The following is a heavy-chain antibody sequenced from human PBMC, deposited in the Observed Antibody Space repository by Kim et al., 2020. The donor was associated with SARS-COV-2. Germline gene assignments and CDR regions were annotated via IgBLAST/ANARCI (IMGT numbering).Heavy chain of an antibody. D-gene: IGHD2-2*01. CDR3: AKDRTIVVLPAAPDFDY. CDR1: GITFSTYG. J-gene: IGHJ4*02. CDR2: ISYDGSNK. Sequence: GGSLRLSCAASGITFSTYGMHWVRQAPGKGLEWVAVISYDGSNKNYADSVKGRFTISRDNSKNTLYLQMNSLRAEDTAVYYCAKDRTIVVLPAAPDFDYWGPETLGPVSP. V-gene: IGHV3-30*18.